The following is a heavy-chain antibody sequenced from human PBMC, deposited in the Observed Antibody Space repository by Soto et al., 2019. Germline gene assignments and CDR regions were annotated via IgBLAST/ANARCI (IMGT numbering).Heavy chain of an antibody. CDR1: GGTFSSYA. CDR2: IIPIFGTA. CDR3: ARDLLLLWFGESLFDP. V-gene: IGHV1-69*13. Sequence: GASVKVSCKASGGTFSSYAISWVRQAPGQGLEWMGGIIPIFGTANYAQKFQGRVTITADESTSTAYMELSSLRSEDTAVYYCARDLLLLWFGESLFDPWGQGTLVTVSS. D-gene: IGHD3-10*01. J-gene: IGHJ5*02.